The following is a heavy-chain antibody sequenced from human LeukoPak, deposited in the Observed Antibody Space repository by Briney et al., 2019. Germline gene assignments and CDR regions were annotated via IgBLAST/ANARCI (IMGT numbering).Heavy chain of an antibody. J-gene: IGHJ5*02. Sequence: SETLSLTCAVSGGSFSGYYWSWIRQPPGKGLEWIGEINHSGSTNYNPSLKSRVTISVDTSKNQFSRRLSAVTAADTGVYYCARARGYLNWFDPWGQGTLVTVSS. CDR3: ARARGYLNWFDP. V-gene: IGHV4-34*01. D-gene: IGHD5-18*01. CDR1: GGSFSGYY. CDR2: INHSGST.